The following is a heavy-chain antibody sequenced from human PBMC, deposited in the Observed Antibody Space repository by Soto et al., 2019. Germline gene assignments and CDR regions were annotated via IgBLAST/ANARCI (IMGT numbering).Heavy chain of an antibody. J-gene: IGHJ4*02. CDR1: GFTLSSYA. CDR2: ISYDGSNK. Sequence: GGALRPSCATSGFTLSSYAMHRVRQAPGKGLEWVAVISYDGSNKYYADSVKGRFTISRDNSKNTLYLQMNSLRAEDTAVYYCARDHPVSFYWGQGTLVTVSS. CDR3: ARDHPVSFY. V-gene: IGHV3-30-3*01.